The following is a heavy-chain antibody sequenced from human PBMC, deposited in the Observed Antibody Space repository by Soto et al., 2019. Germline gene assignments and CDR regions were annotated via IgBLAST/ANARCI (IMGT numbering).Heavy chain of an antibody. D-gene: IGHD1-1*01. CDR3: ARGKGMEENYYYYGMDV. CDR1: GYTFSTYA. V-gene: IGHV1-3*01. J-gene: IGHJ6*02. Sequence: AAVKVSCKASGYTFSTYALHWVRQAPGQGLEWMGWINGGNGHTRYSQKFKDRVTISRDTPASTAYMELSGLRSEDTAVYYCARGKGMEENYYYYGMDVWGQGTTVTVSS. CDR2: INGGNGHT.